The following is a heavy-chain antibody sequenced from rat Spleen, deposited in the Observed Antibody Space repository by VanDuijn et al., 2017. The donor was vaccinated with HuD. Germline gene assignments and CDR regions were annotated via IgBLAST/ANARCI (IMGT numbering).Heavy chain of an antibody. V-gene: IGHV5-19*01. Sequence: EVQLVESGGGLVQPGRSLKLSCAASGFTFSNYGMHWIRQAPTKGLEWVATISASGDNTYYRDSVKGRFSISRDNAKSTLYLQMDSLRSEDTATYYCTTGVTTVVVDYWGQGVMVTVSS. J-gene: IGHJ2*01. D-gene: IGHD1-1*01. CDR3: TTGVTTVVVDY. CDR2: ISASGDNT. CDR1: GFTFSNYG.